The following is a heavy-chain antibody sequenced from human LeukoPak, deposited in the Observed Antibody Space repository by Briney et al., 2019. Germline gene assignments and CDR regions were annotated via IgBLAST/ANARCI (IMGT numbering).Heavy chain of an antibody. CDR1: GGSISSYY. D-gene: IGHD2-21*01. CDR3: ARQMRRGGGNWIDP. J-gene: IGHJ5*02. CDR2: IYYSGST. V-gene: IGHV4-39*01. Sequence: SETLSLTCTVSGGSISSYYWGWIRQPPGKGLEWIGSIYYSGSTYYNPSLKSRVTISVDTSKNQFSLKLSSVTAADTAVYYCARQMRRGGGNWIDPWGQGTLVTVSS.